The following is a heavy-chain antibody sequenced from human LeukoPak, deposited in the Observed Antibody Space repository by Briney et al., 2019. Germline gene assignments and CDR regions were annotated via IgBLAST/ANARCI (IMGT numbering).Heavy chain of an antibody. CDR3: ARAGRDYGDYGVVEY. CDR1: GGSISSYY. J-gene: IGHJ4*02. V-gene: IGHV4-59*12. Sequence: PSETLSLTCTVSGGSISSYYWSWIRQPPGKGLEWIGYIYYSGSTNYNPSLKSRVTISVDTSKNQFSLKLSSATAADTAVYYCARAGRDYGDYGVVEYWGQGTLVTVCS. CDR2: IYYSGST. D-gene: IGHD4-17*01.